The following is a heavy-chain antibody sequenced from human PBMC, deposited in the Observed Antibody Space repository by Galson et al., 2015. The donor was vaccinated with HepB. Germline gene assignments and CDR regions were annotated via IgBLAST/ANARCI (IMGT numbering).Heavy chain of an antibody. CDR2: IIPIFGIA. CDR1: GGTFSSYA. V-gene: IGHV1-69*10. CDR3: ARADSSGYSGNY. D-gene: IGHD3-22*01. J-gene: IGHJ4*02. Sequence: SVKVSCKASGGTFSSYAISWVRQAPGQGLEWMGGIIPIFGIANYAQKFQGRVTITADKSTSTAYMELSSLRSEDTAVYYCARADSSGYSGNYWGQGTLVTVSS.